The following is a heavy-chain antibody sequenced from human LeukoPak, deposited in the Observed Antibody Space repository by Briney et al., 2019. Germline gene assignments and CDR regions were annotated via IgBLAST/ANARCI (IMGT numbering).Heavy chain of an antibody. D-gene: IGHD3-10*01. CDR3: ARDRGGGADY. CDR1: GFTFSSYA. J-gene: IGHJ4*02. Sequence: PGGSLRLSCAASGFTFSSYAMHWVRQAPGKGLEWVAVISYDGSNKYYADSVKGRFTISRDNSKNTLYLQMNSLRAEDTAVYYCARDRGGGADYWGQGTLVTVSS. CDR2: ISYDGSNK. V-gene: IGHV3-30-3*01.